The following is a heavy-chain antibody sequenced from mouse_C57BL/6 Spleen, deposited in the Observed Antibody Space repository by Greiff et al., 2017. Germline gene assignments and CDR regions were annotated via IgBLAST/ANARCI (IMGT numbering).Heavy chain of an antibody. CDR1: GFTFSSYA. D-gene: IGHD1-1*01. J-gene: IGHJ3*01. CDR2: ISDGGSYT. V-gene: IGHV5-4*01. Sequence: EVMLVESGGGLVKPGGSLKLSCAASGFTFSSYAMSWVRQTPEKRLEWVATISDGGSYTYYPDNVKGRFTISRDNAKNNLYLQMSHLKSEDTAMXYCARDFTTTVVATPCAYWGQGTLGTVSA. CDR3: ARDFTTTVVATPCAY.